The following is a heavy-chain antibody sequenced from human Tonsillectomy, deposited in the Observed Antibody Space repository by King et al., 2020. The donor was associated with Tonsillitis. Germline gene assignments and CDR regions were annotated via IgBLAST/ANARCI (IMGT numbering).Heavy chain of an antibody. D-gene: IGHD3-22*01. V-gene: IGHV1-2*02. CDR1: GYTFTGYY. Sequence: QLVQSGAEVKKPGASVKVSCKASGYTFTGYYIHWVRQAPGQGLEWMGWINPNSGGTNSAQKFQGRVTMTRDTSISTAYMELSRLRSDDTAVYYCARVQAHYYDLYGMDVWGQGTTITVSS. J-gene: IGHJ6*02. CDR2: INPNSGGT. CDR3: ARVQAHYYDLYGMDV.